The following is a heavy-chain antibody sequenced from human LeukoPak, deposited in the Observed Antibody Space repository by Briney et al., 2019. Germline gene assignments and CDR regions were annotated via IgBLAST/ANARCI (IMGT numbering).Heavy chain of an antibody. CDR3: ARWGLTLAIDY. J-gene: IGHJ4*02. Sequence: HPGGSLRLSCAASGFTFSSYSMNWVRQAPGKGLEYVSAISSNGGSTYYANSVKGRFTISRDNSKNTLYLQMGSLRAEDMAVYYCARWGLTLAIDYWGQGTLVTVSS. V-gene: IGHV3-64*01. CDR2: ISSNGGST. CDR1: GFTFSSYS. D-gene: IGHD2-21*02.